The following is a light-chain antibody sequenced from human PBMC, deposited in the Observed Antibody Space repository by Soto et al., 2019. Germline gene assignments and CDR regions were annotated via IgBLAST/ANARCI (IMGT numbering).Light chain of an antibody. V-gene: IGKV3-20*01. Sequence: ETVLTQSPGTLSLSPGERASLSCRASSTVDSIYLAWYQQKPGQAPSLLIYGATNRATGIPDRFSGSGSGTYFTLTISRLEPEDFAVYYCQQYGNSLTFGGGTKVEVK. CDR2: GAT. CDR3: QQYGNSLT. CDR1: STVDSIY. J-gene: IGKJ4*01.